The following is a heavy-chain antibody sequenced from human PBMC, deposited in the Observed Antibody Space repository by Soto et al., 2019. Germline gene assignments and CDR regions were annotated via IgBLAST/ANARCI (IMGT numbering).Heavy chain of an antibody. D-gene: IGHD3-16*01. V-gene: IGHV4-34*01. J-gene: IGHJ6*03. CDR1: GGSLSGNY. Sequence: PSETLSLTCAVYGGSLSGNYLGWIRQPPGKGLEWIGEINHSGSTNYNPSLKSRVTISVDTSKNQFSLKLSSVTAADTAVYYCARLVSFNYYYYMDVWGKGTTVTVSS. CDR3: ARLVSFNYYYYMDV. CDR2: INHSGST.